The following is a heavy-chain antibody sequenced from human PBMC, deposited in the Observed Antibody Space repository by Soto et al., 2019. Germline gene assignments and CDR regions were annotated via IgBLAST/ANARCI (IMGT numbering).Heavy chain of an antibody. D-gene: IGHD3-10*01. CDR3: ASIYGSGYRAFDY. J-gene: IGHJ4*02. V-gene: IGHV1-69*02. CDR1: GDTFNFYS. CDR2: VNPIVSMS. Sequence: QVQLVQSGAEVKRPGSSVKVSCKASGDTFNFYSINWVRQAPGLGLEWMGRVNPIVSMSNYAQKFQGRVTMTADKSTSTDYMERSSLRSEDTAIYYCASIYGSGYRAFDYWGQGALVTVSS.